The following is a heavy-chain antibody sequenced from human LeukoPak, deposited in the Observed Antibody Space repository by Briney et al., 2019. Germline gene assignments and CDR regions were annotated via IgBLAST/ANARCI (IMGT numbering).Heavy chain of an antibody. V-gene: IGHV3-33*01. CDR1: GFTFSNYG. CDR3: ARDSITTTPGVDACDI. Sequence: GGSLRLSCAASGFTFSNYGMHWVRQAPGKGLDWVAVIWNDGNRKEYADSVKGRFTISKDNSKNTLSLQMDSLRVEDTAVYYCARDSITTTPGVDACDIWGQGTLVTVSS. J-gene: IGHJ3*02. CDR2: IWNDGNRK. D-gene: IGHD3-10*01.